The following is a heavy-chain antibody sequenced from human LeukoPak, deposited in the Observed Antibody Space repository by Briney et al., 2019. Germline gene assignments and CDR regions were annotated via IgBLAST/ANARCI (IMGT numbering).Heavy chain of an antibody. V-gene: IGHV3-30*04. Sequence: GRSLRLSCAASGFTFSSYAMHWVRQAPGKGLEWVAVISYDGSNKYYADSVKGRFTISRDNSKNTLYLQMNSLRAEDTAVYYCARPYCGGGSCWGYFQHWGQGTLVTVSS. D-gene: IGHD2-15*01. CDR1: GFTFSSYA. CDR2: ISYDGSNK. CDR3: ARPYCGGGSCWGYFQH. J-gene: IGHJ1*01.